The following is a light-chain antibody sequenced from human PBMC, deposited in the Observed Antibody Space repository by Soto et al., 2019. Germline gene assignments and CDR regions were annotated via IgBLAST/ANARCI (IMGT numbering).Light chain of an antibody. CDR2: ASS. J-gene: IGKJ2*01. CDR3: HQYNSWPPGT. V-gene: IGKV3-20*01. Sequence: EIVFTQSPGTLSLTPGERATLSCKTSQTSGSNFLAWYQHKPGQAPRLLIYASSNRATGIPDRFSGSASGTEFTLTISSLQSEDFALYYCHQYNSWPPGTLGQGTKVDIK. CDR1: QTSGSNF.